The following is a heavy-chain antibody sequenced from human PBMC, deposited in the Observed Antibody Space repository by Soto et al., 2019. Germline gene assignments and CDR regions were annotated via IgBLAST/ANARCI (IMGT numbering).Heavy chain of an antibody. V-gene: IGHV4-39*01. CDR3: ARRTVSPFFDY. J-gene: IGHJ4*02. Sequence: QLQLQESGPGLVKPLETLSLTCTVSGGSISSSSYYWGWIRQPPGKGLEWIGRIYYSGSTYYNPSLKSRVTISVDTSKNQFSLKLSSVTAADTAVYYCARRTVSPFFDYWGQGTLVTVSS. CDR2: IYYSGST. D-gene: IGHD3-22*01. CDR1: GGSISSSSYY.